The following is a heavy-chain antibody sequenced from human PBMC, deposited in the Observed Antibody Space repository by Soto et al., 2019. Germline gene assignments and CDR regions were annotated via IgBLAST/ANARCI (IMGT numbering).Heavy chain of an antibody. Sequence: QVQLQESGPGLVKPPGTLSLTCAVSGDSISSSIWWSWVRLPPGKGLEWIGEIYHSGTTNYNPSLKSLVTISVDKSKNQFSLKMSSLTAADTAVYYCARRGDGSGSLDYWGQGTLVTVFS. D-gene: IGHD3-10*01. CDR1: GDSISSSIW. CDR2: IYHSGTT. V-gene: IGHV4-4*03. CDR3: ARRGDGSGSLDY. J-gene: IGHJ4*02.